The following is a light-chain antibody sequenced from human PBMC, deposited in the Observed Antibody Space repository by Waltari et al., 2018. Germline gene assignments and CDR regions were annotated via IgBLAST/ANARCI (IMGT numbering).Light chain of an antibody. CDR3: HHYYIPPLT. CDR1: QSLFSTSNNKTY. Sequence: DIVMTQSPDFLAVSLGERATINCKSSQSLFSTSNNKTYISWYQQKPGQPPKLLIYWASTRGSGVPDRFSGSGSGTDFTLTISSLQAEDVAVYYCHHYYIPPLTFGQGTRLEIK. J-gene: IGKJ5*01. CDR2: WAS. V-gene: IGKV4-1*01.